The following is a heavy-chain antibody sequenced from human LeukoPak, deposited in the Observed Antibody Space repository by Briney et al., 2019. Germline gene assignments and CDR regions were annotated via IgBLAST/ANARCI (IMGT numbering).Heavy chain of an antibody. CDR1: RYTFTSYD. CDR2: ISTYNGNT. CDR3: ARDLEHCRNIICSNSAY. V-gene: IGHV1-18*01. J-gene: IGHJ4*02. Sequence: ASVKVSCKASRYTFTSYDINWVRQATGQGLEWVGWISTYNGNTFYAQKFEGRVSMTTDTSTNTVYMDLRSLRSDDTAVYYCARDLEHCRNIICSNSAYWGQGTLVTVSS. D-gene: IGHD2-2*01.